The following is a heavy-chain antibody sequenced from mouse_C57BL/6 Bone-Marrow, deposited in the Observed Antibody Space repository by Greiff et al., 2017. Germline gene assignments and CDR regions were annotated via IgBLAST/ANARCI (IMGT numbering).Heavy chain of an antibody. CDR1: GYTFTSYW. CDR3: ARIYYGNCVFDY. J-gene: IGHJ2*01. CDR2: IYPGSGST. Sequence: QVQLQQPGAELVKPGASVKMSCKASGYTFTSYWITWVKQGPGHGLEWIGDIYPGSGSTNYNEKFKDKATLTVVTSSSTAYMQLISLTSEDSAVYYCARIYYGNCVFDYWGQGTTLTVSS. V-gene: IGHV1-55*01. D-gene: IGHD2-1*01.